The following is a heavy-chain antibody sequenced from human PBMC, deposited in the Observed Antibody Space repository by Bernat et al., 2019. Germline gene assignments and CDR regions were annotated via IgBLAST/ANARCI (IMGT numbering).Heavy chain of an antibody. J-gene: IGHJ4*02. V-gene: IGHV3-48*01. D-gene: IGHD1-1*01. CDR1: GFTFSIYS. CDR3: VRDFNWSIDY. Sequence: EVQLVESGGGLIQPGGSLTLSCEASGFTFSIYSLNWVRQAPGKGLEWLSYISSTNEIHYTDSVKGRFTISRDDARNSLSLQMNSLRTEDTAVYYCVRDFNWSIDYWGQGTLVTVSS. CDR2: ISSTNEI.